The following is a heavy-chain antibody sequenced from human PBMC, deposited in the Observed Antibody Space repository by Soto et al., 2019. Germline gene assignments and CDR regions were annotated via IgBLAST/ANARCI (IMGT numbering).Heavy chain of an antibody. Sequence: QVQLVQSGAEVKKPGASVKVSCKASGYTFSSYAISWVRQAPGQGLEWMGWIITYNGNTNYAQKLQGRVTMTTDTSTTNAYMDLRSLRSDDTAVYYCARTGAPVDYWGQGTLVTVSS. J-gene: IGHJ4*02. CDR2: IITYNGNT. V-gene: IGHV1-18*01. CDR1: GYTFSSYA. CDR3: ARTGAPVDY.